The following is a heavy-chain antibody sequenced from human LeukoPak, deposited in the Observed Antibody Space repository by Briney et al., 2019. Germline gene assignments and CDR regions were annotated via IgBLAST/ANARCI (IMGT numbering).Heavy chain of an antibody. CDR1: GLTFSTYA. V-gene: IGHV3-23*01. Sequence: PGGSLRLSCAASGLTFSTYAINWARQAPGKGLEWVSGISGSGSTTYYADSVKGRFTISRDNSKNTVYLQMNSLRAEDTAIYYCAKGPQWELPHFDYWGQGTLVTVSS. CDR3: AKGPQWELPHFDY. CDR2: ISGSGSTT. J-gene: IGHJ4*02. D-gene: IGHD1-26*01.